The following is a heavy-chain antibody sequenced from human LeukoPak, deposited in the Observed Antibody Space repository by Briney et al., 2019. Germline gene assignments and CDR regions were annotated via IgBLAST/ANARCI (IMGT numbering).Heavy chain of an antibody. D-gene: IGHD4-17*01. CDR1: EFTFSRYW. J-gene: IGHJ3*02. CDR2: IDSYGSTI. Sequence: GGSLRLSCAASEFTFSRYWMHWVRQAPGKGPVWVSRIDSYGSTITYADSVKGRYTISRDNAKNTLYLQMNNLRVEDTAVYYCARDRQDPGAFASAFDIWGQGTLVDVSS. V-gene: IGHV3-74*03. CDR3: ARDRQDPGAFASAFDI.